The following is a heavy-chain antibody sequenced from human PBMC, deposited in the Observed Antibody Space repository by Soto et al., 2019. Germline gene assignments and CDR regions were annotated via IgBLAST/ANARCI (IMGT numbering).Heavy chain of an antibody. Sequence: GGSLRLSCAASGFTVRSYYMSWVRQAPGKGLEWVSAISGSSSSTYYADSVKGRFTISRDNSKNTLYLQMNSLRAEDKAVYYSARVPYSGGWYSPGEVFDFWGKGTMVPVS. CDR1: GFTVRSYY. V-gene: IGHV3-23*01. J-gene: IGHJ3*01. CDR2: ISGSSSST. D-gene: IGHD6-19*01. CDR3: ARVPYSGGWYSPGEVFDF.